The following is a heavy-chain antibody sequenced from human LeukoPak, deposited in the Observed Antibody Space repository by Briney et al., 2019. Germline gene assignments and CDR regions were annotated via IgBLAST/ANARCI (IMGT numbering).Heavy chain of an antibody. V-gene: IGHV3-23*01. Sequence: GGSLRLSCAASGFTFANYAMSWVRQAPGKGLEWVSAIVGSGGSTYYADSVKGRFTISRDNSKNTLYLQMNSLRAEDTAVYYCARAPCRRYFERCEYFDYWGQGTLVTVSS. CDR2: IVGSGGST. J-gene: IGHJ4*02. D-gene: IGHD3-9*01. CDR3: ARAPCRRYFERCEYFDY. CDR1: GFTFANYA.